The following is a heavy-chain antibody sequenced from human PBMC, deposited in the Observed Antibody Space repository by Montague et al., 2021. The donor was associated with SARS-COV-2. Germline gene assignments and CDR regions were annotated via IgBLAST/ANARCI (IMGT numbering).Heavy chain of an antibody. J-gene: IGHJ6*02. V-gene: IGHV3-48*03. Sequence: SLRLSCAASGFIFSSYEMNWVCQAPGKGLEWISYISSSGGGSTKHYTDSVKGRFTISRDNAKNSLYLQMNSLRVEDTAIYYCARDRDRDDWCGMDVWGQGTTVTVSS. D-gene: IGHD2-21*01. CDR2: ISSSGGGSTK. CDR3: ARDRDRDDWCGMDV. CDR1: GFIFSSYE.